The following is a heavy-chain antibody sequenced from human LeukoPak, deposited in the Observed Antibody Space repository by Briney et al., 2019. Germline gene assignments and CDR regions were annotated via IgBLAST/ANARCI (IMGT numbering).Heavy chain of an antibody. J-gene: IGHJ6*02. V-gene: IGHV3-21*01. CDR2: ISSSSSYI. Sequence: GGSLRLSCAASGFTFSSYAMSWVRQAPGKGLEWVSSISSSSSYIYYADSVKGRFTISRDNAKNSLYLQMNSLRAGDTAVYYCARGNMLGYYYGMDVWGQGTTVTVSS. D-gene: IGHD2-8*01. CDR3: ARGNMLGYYYGMDV. CDR1: GFTFSSYA.